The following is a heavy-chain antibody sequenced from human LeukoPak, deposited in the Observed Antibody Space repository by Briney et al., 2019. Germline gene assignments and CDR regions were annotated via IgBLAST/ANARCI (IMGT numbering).Heavy chain of an antibody. CDR1: GFTVSSNY. D-gene: IGHD1-1*01. V-gene: IGHV3-66*01. CDR2: IYSGGST. J-gene: IGHJ4*02. Sequence: GGSLRLSCAASGFTVSSNYMSWVRQAPGKGLEWVSVIYSGGSTYYADSVKGRFTISRDNSKNTLYLQMNSLRAEDTALYFCAKGLERESRLDSWGQGTLVTVSS. CDR3: AKGLERESRLDS.